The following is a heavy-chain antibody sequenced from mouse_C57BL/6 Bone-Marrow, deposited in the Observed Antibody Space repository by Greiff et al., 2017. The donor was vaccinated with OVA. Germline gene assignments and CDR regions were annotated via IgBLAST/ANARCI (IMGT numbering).Heavy chain of an antibody. Sequence: QVQLKESGAELMKPGASVKLSCKATGYTFTGYWIEWVKQRPGHGLEWIGEILPGSGSTNYNEKFKGKATFTADTSSNPAYMQLSSLTTEDSAIYYCARTIYYYGSSYCWYFDVWGTGTTVTVSS. CDR2: ILPGSGST. CDR3: ARTIYYYGSSYCWYFDV. D-gene: IGHD1-1*01. CDR1: GYTFTGYW. V-gene: IGHV1-9*01. J-gene: IGHJ1*03.